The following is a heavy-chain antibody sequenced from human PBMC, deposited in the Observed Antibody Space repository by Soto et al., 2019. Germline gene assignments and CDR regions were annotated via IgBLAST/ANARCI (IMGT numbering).Heavy chain of an antibody. CDR1: GGSISSSSYY. D-gene: IGHD6-19*01. J-gene: IGHJ5*02. V-gene: IGHV4-39*01. Sequence: SETLSLTCTVSGGSISSSSYYWGWIRQPPGKGLEWIGSIYYSGSTYYNPSLRSRVTISVDTSKNQFSMKLSSVTAADTAVLYCARHYSSGSRNWFDPWGQGTLVTVSS. CDR3: ARHYSSGSRNWFDP. CDR2: IYYSGST.